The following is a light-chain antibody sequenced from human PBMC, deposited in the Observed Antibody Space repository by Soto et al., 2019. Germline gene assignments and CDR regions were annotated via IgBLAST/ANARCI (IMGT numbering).Light chain of an antibody. J-gene: IGKJ4*01. CDR1: QRVCSSY. Sequence: EVVWTQSPGTMPLSPGERDTLSCRASQRVCSSYLAWYQQKPGQAPRLLIYGASSRATGIQNMFSGRGSGTDFTLTISRQEPEDFAVYFCQQYGSSSLTFGGGTKVGIK. CDR2: GAS. CDR3: QQYGSSSLT. V-gene: IGKV3-20*01.